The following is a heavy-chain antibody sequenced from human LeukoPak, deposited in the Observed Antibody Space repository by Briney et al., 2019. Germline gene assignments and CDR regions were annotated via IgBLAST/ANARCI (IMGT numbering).Heavy chain of an antibody. Sequence: PGGSLRLSCAASGFTFSSYAMSWGCQAPGKGLEWVSAISGSGGSTYYADSVKGRFTISRDNSKNTLYLQMNSLRAEDTAVYYCAKGGYCSGGSCYKFSWFDPWGQGTLVTVSS. D-gene: IGHD2-15*01. V-gene: IGHV3-23*01. J-gene: IGHJ5*02. CDR1: GFTFSSYA. CDR2: ISGSGGST. CDR3: AKGGYCSGGSCYKFSWFDP.